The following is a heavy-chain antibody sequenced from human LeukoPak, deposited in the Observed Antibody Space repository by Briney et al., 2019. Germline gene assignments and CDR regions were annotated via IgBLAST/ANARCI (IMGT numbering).Heavy chain of an antibody. CDR1: GYTFTSYG. Sequence: ASVKVSCKASGYTFTSYGISWVRHAPGQGLEWIRWISAYNGNTNYAQKLQGRVTMTTDTSTSTAYMELRSLRSDDTAVYYCARGGIVVVPAAHTLYYYGMDVWGKGTTVTVSS. CDR3: ARGGIVVVPAAHTLYYYGMDV. J-gene: IGHJ6*04. V-gene: IGHV1-18*04. CDR2: ISAYNGNT. D-gene: IGHD2-2*01.